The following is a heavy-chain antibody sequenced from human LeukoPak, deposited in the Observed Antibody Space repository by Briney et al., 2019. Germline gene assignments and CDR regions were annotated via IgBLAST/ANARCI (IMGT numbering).Heavy chain of an antibody. V-gene: IGHV1-69*05. CDR1: GGTFSSYA. CDR3: ARVMGSGSCYLFDY. CDR2: IIPISGTA. D-gene: IGHD1-26*01. Sequence: SVKVSCKASGGTFSSYAISWVRQAPGQGLEWMGGIIPISGTANYAQKFQGRVTITTDESTSTAYMELSSLRSEDTAVYYCARVMGSGSCYLFDYWGQGTLVTVSS. J-gene: IGHJ4*02.